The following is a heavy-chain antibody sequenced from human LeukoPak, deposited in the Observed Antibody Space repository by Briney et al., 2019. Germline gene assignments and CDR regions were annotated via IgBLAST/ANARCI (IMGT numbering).Heavy chain of an antibody. Sequence: GGSLRLSCAASGFTLSSYWMHWVRQAPGKGLVWVSRINSDGSSTSYADSVKGRFTISRDNAKNTLYLQMNSLRAEDTAVYYCARDVSYMWNQAAPAPWGQGTLVTVSS. V-gene: IGHV3-74*01. CDR2: INSDGSST. CDR1: GFTLSSYW. D-gene: IGHD1-14*01. J-gene: IGHJ5*02. CDR3: ARDVSYMWNQAAPAP.